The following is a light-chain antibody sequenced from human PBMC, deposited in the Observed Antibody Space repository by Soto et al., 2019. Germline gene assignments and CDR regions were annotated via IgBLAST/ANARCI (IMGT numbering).Light chain of an antibody. Sequence: DIQMTQSPSTLSASVGDRVSITCRAGQRIGSWLAWYQQKPGKVPKLLIYDASTLISGVPSRFSGTGSGTEFTLSIASLQPDDFATYYCLHYYTYPLTFGQGTKVDIK. CDR1: QRIGSW. V-gene: IGKV1-5*01. CDR2: DAS. J-gene: IGKJ1*01. CDR3: LHYYTYPLT.